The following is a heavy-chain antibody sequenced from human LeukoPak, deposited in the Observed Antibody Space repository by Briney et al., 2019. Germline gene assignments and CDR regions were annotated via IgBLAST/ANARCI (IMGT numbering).Heavy chain of an antibody. D-gene: IGHD3-10*01. J-gene: IGHJ4*02. V-gene: IGHV3-48*01. CDR1: GFSFSSYS. CDR3: ARDPAVRGVIILDY. Sequence: PGGSLRLSCAASGFSFSSYSMNWVRQAPGKGLEWVSYISGSSSTRYYADSVKGRFTISRDNSKNTLYLQMNSLRAEDTAVYYCARDPAVRGVIILDYWGQGTLVTVSS. CDR2: ISGSSSTR.